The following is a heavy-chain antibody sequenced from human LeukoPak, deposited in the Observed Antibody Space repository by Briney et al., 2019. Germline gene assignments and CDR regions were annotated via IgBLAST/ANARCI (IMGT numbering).Heavy chain of an antibody. CDR3: ASGCSGGSCYYPGFDYYYGMDV. D-gene: IGHD2-15*01. Sequence: GGSLRLSCAASGFTFSSYNMNWVRQAPGKGLEWVSYISSSSSTIYYADSVKGRFTISRDNAKNSLYLQMNSLRAEDTAVYYCASGCSGGSCYYPGFDYYYGMDVWGQGTTVTVSS. V-gene: IGHV3-48*01. CDR2: ISSSSSTI. CDR1: GFTFSSYN. J-gene: IGHJ6*02.